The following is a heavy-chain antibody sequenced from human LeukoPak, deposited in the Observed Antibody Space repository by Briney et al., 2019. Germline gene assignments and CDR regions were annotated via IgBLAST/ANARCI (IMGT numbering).Heavy chain of an antibody. CDR2: INPNSGGT. CDR3: ARGGSGYQLPEFDY. CDR1: GCTFTGYY. D-gene: IGHD2-2*01. Sequence: ASVKVSCKASGCTFTGYYMHWVRQAPGQGLEWMGWINPNSGGTNYAQKFQGRVTMTRDTSISTAYMELSRLRSDDTAVYYCARGGSGYQLPEFDYWGQGTLVTVSS. V-gene: IGHV1-2*02. J-gene: IGHJ4*02.